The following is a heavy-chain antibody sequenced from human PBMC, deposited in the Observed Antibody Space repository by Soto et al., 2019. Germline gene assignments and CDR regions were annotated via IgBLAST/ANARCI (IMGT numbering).Heavy chain of an antibody. V-gene: IGHV4-31*03. D-gene: IGHD6-13*01. Sequence: QVQLQESGPGLVKPSQTLSLTCTVSGGSISSGGYYWSWIRQHPGKGLEWIGYIYYSGSTYYNPSLKSRVTIAVDTSKNECSLKLSSVTAADTAVYYCASAPRYSSSWYFPPLDYWGQGTLVTVSS. CDR1: GGSISSGGYY. CDR3: ASAPRYSSSWYFPPLDY. J-gene: IGHJ4*02. CDR2: IYYSGST.